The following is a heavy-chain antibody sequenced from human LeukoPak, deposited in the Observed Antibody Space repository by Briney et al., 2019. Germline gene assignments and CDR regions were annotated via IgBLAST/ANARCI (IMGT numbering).Heavy chain of an antibody. V-gene: IGHV1-2*02. CDR1: GYTFTGYY. D-gene: IGHD3-3*01. J-gene: IGHJ4*02. CDR3: ARDNGVDDYYFDY. Sequence: ASVKVSCKASGYTFTGYYMHWVRQAPGQGLEWMGWINPNSGGTNYAQKFQGRVTMTRDTSISTAYMELNSLRAEDTAVYYCARDNGVDDYYFDYWGQGTLVTVSS. CDR2: INPNSGGT.